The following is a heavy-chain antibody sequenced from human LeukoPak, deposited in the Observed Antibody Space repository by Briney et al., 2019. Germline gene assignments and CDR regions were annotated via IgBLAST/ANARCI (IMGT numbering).Heavy chain of an antibody. J-gene: IGHJ4*02. D-gene: IGHD5-12*01. CDR1: GGSFSGYY. Sequence: SETLSLTCAVYGGSFSGYYWSWIRQPPGKGLEWIGEINHSGSTNYNPSLKSRVTISVDTSKNQFSLKLSSVTAADTAVYYCARLGGYSGYDRRTVTTGWGQGTLVTVSS. CDR3: ARLGGYSGYDRRTVTTG. CDR2: INHSGST. V-gene: IGHV4-34*01.